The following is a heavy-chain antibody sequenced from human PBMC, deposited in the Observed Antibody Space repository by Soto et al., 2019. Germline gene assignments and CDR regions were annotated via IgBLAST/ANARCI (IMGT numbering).Heavy chain of an antibody. CDR2: ISSSSSYI. Sequence: GGSLRLSCAASGFTFSSYSMNWVRQAPGKGLEWVSSISSSSSYIYYADSEKGRFTISRDNAKNSLYLQMNSLRAEDTAVYYCARDRGRGETDYGMDVWGQGTTVTVSS. V-gene: IGHV3-21*01. J-gene: IGHJ6*02. CDR3: ARDRGRGETDYGMDV. CDR1: GFTFSSYS. D-gene: IGHD3-10*01.